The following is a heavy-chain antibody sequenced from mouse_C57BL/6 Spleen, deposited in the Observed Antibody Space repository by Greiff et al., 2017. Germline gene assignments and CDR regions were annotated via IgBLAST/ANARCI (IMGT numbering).Heavy chain of an antibody. V-gene: IGHV1-72*01. CDR1: GYTFTSYW. J-gene: IGHJ1*03. D-gene: IGHD1-1*01. CDR3: ARPSYYYGSSHWYFDV. Sequence: VQLQQPGAELVKPGASVKLSCKASGYTFTSYWMPWVKQRPGRGLEWIGRIAPNSGGTKYNEKFKSKATLTVDKPSSTAYMQLSSLTSEDSAVYYCARPSYYYGSSHWYFDVWGTGTTVTVSS. CDR2: IAPNSGGT.